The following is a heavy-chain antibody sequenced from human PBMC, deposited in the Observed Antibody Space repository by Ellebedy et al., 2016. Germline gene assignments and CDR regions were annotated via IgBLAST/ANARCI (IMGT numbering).Heavy chain of an antibody. J-gene: IGHJ6*02. V-gene: IGHV3-7*03. CDR1: GFTFSTYW. CDR2: IKKDGSET. D-gene: IGHD5-24*01. CDR3: VRETWVLDDGYSSTYHYYGLDV. Sequence: GGSLRLSXAAAGFTFSTYWMNWIRQAPGKGLEWVASIKKDGSETHYVDSVKGRFTISRDNAKKSLYLQMNSLRAEDTAVYYCVRETWVLDDGYSSTYHYYGLDVWGQGTTVTVSS.